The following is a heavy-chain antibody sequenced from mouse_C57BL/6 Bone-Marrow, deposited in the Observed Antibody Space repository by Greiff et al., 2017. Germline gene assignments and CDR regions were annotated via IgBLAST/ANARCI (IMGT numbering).Heavy chain of an antibody. V-gene: IGHV1-78*01. CDR2: IYPRDGST. Sequence: VMLVESDAELVKPGASVKISCKVSGYTFTDHTIHWMKQRPEQGLEWIGYIYPRDGSTKYNEKFKGKATLTADKSSSTAYMQRNSLTSEDSAVYFCARVGKKRVYFDYWGQGTTLTVSS. J-gene: IGHJ2*01. D-gene: IGHD4-1*01. CDR1: GYTFTDHT. CDR3: ARVGKKRVYFDY.